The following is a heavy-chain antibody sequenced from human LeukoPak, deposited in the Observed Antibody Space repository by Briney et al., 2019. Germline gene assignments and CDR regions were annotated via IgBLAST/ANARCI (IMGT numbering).Heavy chain of an antibody. CDR3: VPSANYYYFDY. Sequence: ASVKVSCKPSGYTFTNYYMHWVRQGPGLGFEWLGWINPKSGGTSYPQKFQGRLTMTRDTSISTAYMELSRLGSDDTAVYYCVPSANYYYFDYWGQGTLVTVSS. J-gene: IGHJ4*02. CDR1: GYTFTNYY. V-gene: IGHV1-2*02. CDR2: INPKSGGT. D-gene: IGHD4/OR15-4a*01.